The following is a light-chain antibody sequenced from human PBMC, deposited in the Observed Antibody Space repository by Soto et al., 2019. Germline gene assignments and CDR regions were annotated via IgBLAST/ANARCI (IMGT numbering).Light chain of an antibody. Sequence: QSALTQPPSASGSPGQSVTISCTGTSSDVGGYNYVSWYQQHPGKAPKLMIYEVSKRPSGVPDRFSGSKSGNTASLTVSGLQAEDEAEYYCSSYAGSNNWGVFGTGTKLTVL. V-gene: IGLV2-8*01. CDR2: EVS. CDR1: SSDVGGYNY. CDR3: SSYAGSNNWGV. J-gene: IGLJ1*01.